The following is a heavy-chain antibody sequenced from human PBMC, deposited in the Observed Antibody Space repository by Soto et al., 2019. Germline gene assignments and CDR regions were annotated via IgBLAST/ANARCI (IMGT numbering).Heavy chain of an antibody. CDR1: GFTFGSYW. CDR2: IKPDGSEK. D-gene: IGHD3-10*01. V-gene: IGHV3-7*03. J-gene: IGHJ4*02. Sequence: EVQLVESGGGLVQPGGSLRLSCAVSGFTFGSYWMNWVRLIPGKGLEWVAYIKPDGSEKYYVDSVKGRFTISRDNAKNSLYLQMNSLRAEDTAVYYCASWLTHDYWGQGTLVTVSS. CDR3: ASWLTHDY.